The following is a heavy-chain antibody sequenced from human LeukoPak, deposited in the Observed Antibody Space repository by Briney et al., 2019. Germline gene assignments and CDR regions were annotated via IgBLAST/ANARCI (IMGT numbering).Heavy chain of an antibody. V-gene: IGHV1-2*06. CDR3: ARATSWDSSGYYGDY. D-gene: IGHD3-22*01. J-gene: IGHJ4*02. Sequence: ASVKVSCKASGYIFTDYYMHWVRQAPGQELGWMGRINPNSGGTNYAQKFQGRVTMTRDTSISTAYMELSRLRSDDTAVYYCARATSWDSSGYYGDYWGQGTLVTVSS. CDR1: GYIFTDYY. CDR2: INPNSGGT.